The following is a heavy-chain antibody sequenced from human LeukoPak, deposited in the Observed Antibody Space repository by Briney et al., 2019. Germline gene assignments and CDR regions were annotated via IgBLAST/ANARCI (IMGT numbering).Heavy chain of an antibody. CDR1: GGSISSYY. CDR2: IYYSGST. Sequence: SGTLSLTCTVSGGSISSYYWSWIRQPPGKGLEWIGYIYYSGSTNYNPSLMSRVTISVDTSKNQFSLKLSSVTAADTAVYYCARQSVTTAQFDYWGQGTLVTVSS. V-gene: IGHV4-59*08. CDR3: ARQSVTTAQFDY. D-gene: IGHD4-17*01. J-gene: IGHJ4*02.